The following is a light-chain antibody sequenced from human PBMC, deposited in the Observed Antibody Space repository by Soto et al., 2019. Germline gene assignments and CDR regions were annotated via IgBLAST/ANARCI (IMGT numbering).Light chain of an antibody. V-gene: IGKV1-5*01. CDR1: QNVXTS. CDR3: QQLNIFTRT. CDR2: AAS. Sequence: IQVTHSASTLPASVGDRVTITCRASQNVXTSLAWYQQTPGKAPKVLXYAASTLVSGFPSSLGGSGSGTEFTLSITSLQPDELVAYYWQQLNIFTRTFGQGTRLEIK. J-gene: IGKJ5*01.